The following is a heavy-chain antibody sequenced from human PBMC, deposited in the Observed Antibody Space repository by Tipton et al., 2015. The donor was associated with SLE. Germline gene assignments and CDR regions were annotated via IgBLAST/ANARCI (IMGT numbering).Heavy chain of an antibody. J-gene: IGHJ4*02. CDR3: ARGYYYDTRGPSDY. CDR1: GGSFTPYY. D-gene: IGHD3-22*01. V-gene: IGHV4-34*01. Sequence: GLVKPSETLSLTCAVYGGSFTPYYWNWIRQPPGKGLEWIGEINHSGSTNYNPSLKSRVTISLDTSKNQFSLKLTSVTAADTAVYYCARGYYYDTRGPSDYWGQGTLVTVSS. CDR2: INHSGST.